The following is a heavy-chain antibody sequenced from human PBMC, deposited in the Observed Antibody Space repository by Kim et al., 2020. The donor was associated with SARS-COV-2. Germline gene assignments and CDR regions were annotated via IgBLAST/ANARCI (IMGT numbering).Heavy chain of an antibody. CDR3: ARQETSSSWYFAFDI. CDR2: IYYSGST. J-gene: IGHJ3*02. CDR1: GGSISSSSYY. V-gene: IGHV4-39*01. Sequence: SETLSLTCTVSGGSISSSSYYWGWIRQPPGKGLEWIGSIYYSGSTYYNPSLKSRVTISVDTSKNQFSLKLSSVTAADTAVYYCARQETSSSWYFAFDIWGQGTMVTVSS. D-gene: IGHD6-13*01.